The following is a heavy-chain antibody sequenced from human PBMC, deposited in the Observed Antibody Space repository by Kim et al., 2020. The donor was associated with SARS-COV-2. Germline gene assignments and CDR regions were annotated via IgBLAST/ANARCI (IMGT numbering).Heavy chain of an antibody. CDR3: ASHREMADF. CDR1: GGTFSDYT. V-gene: IGHV1-69*13. CDR2: VIPMISTP. Sequence: SVKVSCQASGGTFSDYTISWVRQAPGQGLDWMGGVIPMISTPVYAQEFQGRITITLDESTSTTYMELTNLRPEDTAIFYCASHREMADFWGQGTLVTVSP. J-gene: IGHJ4*02.